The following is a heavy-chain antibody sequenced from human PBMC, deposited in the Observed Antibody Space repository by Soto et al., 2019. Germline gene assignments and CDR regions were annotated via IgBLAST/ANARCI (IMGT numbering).Heavy chain of an antibody. CDR1: GFTFSSYW. J-gene: IGHJ6*02. CDR3: ARDGKGQWLTPLHYHYYGMDV. V-gene: IGHV3-74*01. CDR2: INSDGSST. D-gene: IGHD6-19*01. Sequence: LRLSCAASGFTFSSYWMHWVRQAPGKGLVWVSRINSDGSSTSYADSVKGRFTISRDNAKNTLYLQMNSLRAEDTAVYYCARDGKGQWLTPLHYHYYGMDVWGQGTTVTVSS.